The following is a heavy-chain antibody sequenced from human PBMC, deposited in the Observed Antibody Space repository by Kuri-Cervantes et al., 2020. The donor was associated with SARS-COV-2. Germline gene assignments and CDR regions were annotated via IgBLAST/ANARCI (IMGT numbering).Heavy chain of an antibody. Sequence: GESLKISCAASGFTFSSYSMNWVRQAPGKGLEWVSYISSSSSTIYYADSVKGRFTISRDNAKNSLYLQMNSLRAEDTAVYYCARDTHNWNSLNDYWGQGTLVTVSS. CDR2: ISSSSSTI. CDR3: ARDTHNWNSLNDY. D-gene: IGHD1-7*01. V-gene: IGHV3-48*01. J-gene: IGHJ4*02. CDR1: GFTFSSYS.